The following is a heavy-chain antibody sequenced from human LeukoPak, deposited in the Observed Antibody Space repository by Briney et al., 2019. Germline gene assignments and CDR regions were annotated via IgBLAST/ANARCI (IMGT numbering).Heavy chain of an antibody. V-gene: IGHV3-30*18. CDR3: AKEQFSGDYDRLFN. Sequence: EGSLRLSCAASGLTFSTYGMHWVRQAPGKGLDWVALISFDGSKKYYSDSVKGRFTISRENSKNTLYLQMDSLRGEDTAVYFCAKEQFSGDYDRLFNWRQGTLVTVSS. CDR2: ISFDGSKK. D-gene: IGHD4-17*01. J-gene: IGHJ4*02. CDR1: GLTFSTYG.